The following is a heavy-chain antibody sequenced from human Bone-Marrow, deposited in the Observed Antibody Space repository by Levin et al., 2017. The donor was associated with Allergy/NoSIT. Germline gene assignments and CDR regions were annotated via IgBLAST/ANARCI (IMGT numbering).Heavy chain of an antibody. CDR1: GYTFSDYG. CDR2: ISAYQDST. D-gene: IGHD1-7*01. J-gene: IGHJ5*02. V-gene: IGHV1-18*01. Sequence: MSGGSLRLSCKASGYTFSDYGFAWVRQAPGQGFEWMGWISAYQDSTKYAQKFQGRVTVTTDRSTDTAYMELKNLRSDDTAVYYCAREVVPVRNYFDPWGQGTLVIVSS. CDR3: AREVVPVRNYFDP.